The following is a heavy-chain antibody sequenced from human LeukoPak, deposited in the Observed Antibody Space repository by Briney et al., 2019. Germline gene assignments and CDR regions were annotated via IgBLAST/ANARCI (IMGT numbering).Heavy chain of an antibody. D-gene: IGHD6-19*01. CDR3: ARVTEKSHSSGWDYYYYYYGMDV. V-gene: IGHV1-2*02. J-gene: IGHJ6*02. CDR1: GYTFTGYY. CDR2: INPNSGGT. Sequence: ASVKVSCKASGYTFTGYYMHWVRQAPGQGLEWMGWINPNSGGTNYAQKLQGRVTMTRDTSISTAYMELSRLRSDDTAVYYCARVTEKSHSSGWDYYYYYYGMDVWGQGTTVTVSS.